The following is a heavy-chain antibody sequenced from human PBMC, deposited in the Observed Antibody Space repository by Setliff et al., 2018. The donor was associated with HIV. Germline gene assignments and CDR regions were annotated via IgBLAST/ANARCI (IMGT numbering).Heavy chain of an antibody. CDR3: ARGGFKWSGSYADY. D-gene: IGHD1-26*01. Sequence: SETLSLTCAVYGGSFSGDSWTWIRPPPGKGLEWIGEIHYSGSTNYNPSLKSRVTISVETAKNQFSLNLTSVTAADTAVYHCARGGFKWSGSYADYWGQGTLVTVSS. J-gene: IGHJ4*02. V-gene: IGHV4-34*01. CDR1: GGSFSGDS. CDR2: IHYSGST.